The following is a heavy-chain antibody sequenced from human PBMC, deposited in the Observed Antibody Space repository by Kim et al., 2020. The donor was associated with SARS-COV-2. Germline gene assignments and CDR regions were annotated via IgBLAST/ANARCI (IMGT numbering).Heavy chain of an antibody. D-gene: IGHD1-26*01. CDR3: ANPSGVGATAAWYFDL. V-gene: IGHV3-30*02. Sequence: SVKGRFTISRDNSKNTLYLQVNSLRAEDAAVYYCANPSGVGATAAWYFDLWGRGTLVTVSS. J-gene: IGHJ2*01.